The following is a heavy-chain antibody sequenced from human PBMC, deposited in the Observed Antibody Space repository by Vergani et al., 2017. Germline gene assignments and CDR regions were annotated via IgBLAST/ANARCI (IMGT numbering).Heavy chain of an antibody. CDR1: GFTFSNAW. Sequence: VQLVESGGGLVKPGGSLRLSCAASGFTFSNAWMSWVRQAPGKGLQWVSYISSSGSTIYYADSVKGRFTISRDNAKNSLYLQMNSLRAEDTAVYYCARATMAARRSVGYWYFDLWGRGTLVTVSS. J-gene: IGHJ2*01. CDR2: ISSSGSTI. V-gene: IGHV3-11*01. CDR3: ARATMAARRSVGYWYFDL. D-gene: IGHD6-6*01.